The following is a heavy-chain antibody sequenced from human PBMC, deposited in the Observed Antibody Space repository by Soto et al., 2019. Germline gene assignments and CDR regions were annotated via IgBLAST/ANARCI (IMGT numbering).Heavy chain of an antibody. CDR1: GFTFSSYG. Sequence: GGSLRLSCAASGFTFSSYGMHWVRQAPGKGLEWVAVIWYDGSNKYYADSVKGRFTISRDNSKNTLYLQMNSLRAEDTAVYYCARGGVVVVPAAVYYYYYGMDVWGQGTTVTVSS. D-gene: IGHD2-2*01. J-gene: IGHJ6*02. CDR3: ARGGVVVVPAAVYYYYYGMDV. V-gene: IGHV3-33*01. CDR2: IWYDGSNK.